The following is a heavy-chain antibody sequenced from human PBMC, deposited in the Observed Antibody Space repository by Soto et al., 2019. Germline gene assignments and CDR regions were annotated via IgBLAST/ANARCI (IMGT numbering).Heavy chain of an antibody. D-gene: IGHD6-6*01. J-gene: IGHJ6*03. V-gene: IGHV4-4*02. CDR3: ARDRGSWWDSSSSEGNLWLYYYYMDF. Sequence: QVQLQESGPGLVKPSGTLSLTCAVSSCSISSSNWWCWVRQPPGKGLEWIGEIYHSGSTNYNPSLKLCVTISVDTSKHPFSLKLCSVRAADTAVDYGARDRGSWWDSSSSEGNLWLYYYYMDFCGKGTTVTVSS. CDR2: IYHSGST. CDR1: SCSISSSNW.